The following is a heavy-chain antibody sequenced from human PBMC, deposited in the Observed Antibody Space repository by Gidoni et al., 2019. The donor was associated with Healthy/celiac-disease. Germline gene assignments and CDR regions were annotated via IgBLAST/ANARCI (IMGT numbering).Heavy chain of an antibody. Sequence: QVQLVQSGAEVKKPGASVKVSCKASGYTFTSYGISWVRPAPGQGLEWMGWISAYNGNTNYAQKLQGRVTMTTDTSTSTAYMELRSLRSDDTAVYYCARALTPDFWSGYYGYYFDYWGQGTLVTVSS. CDR2: ISAYNGNT. CDR1: GYTFTSYG. D-gene: IGHD3-3*01. V-gene: IGHV1-18*04. J-gene: IGHJ4*02. CDR3: ARALTPDFWSGYYGYYFDY.